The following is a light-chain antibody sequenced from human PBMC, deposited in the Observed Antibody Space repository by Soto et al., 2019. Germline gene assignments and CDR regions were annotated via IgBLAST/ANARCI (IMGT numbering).Light chain of an antibody. CDR2: ATS. Sequence: DIQMTQSPSSVSASVGDRVTITCRASQDISSFLAWYQQKPGKAPKLLIYATSSLQSGVPSRFSGSGSGTDFTLTISSLQHEDFATYYCQQANSFPITFGQGTRLEIK. V-gene: IGKV1-12*01. CDR1: QDISSF. J-gene: IGKJ5*01. CDR3: QQANSFPIT.